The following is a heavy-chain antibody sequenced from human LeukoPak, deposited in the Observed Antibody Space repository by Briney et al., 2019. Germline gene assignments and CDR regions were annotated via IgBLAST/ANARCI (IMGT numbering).Heavy chain of an antibody. Sequence: SETLSLTCTVSGGSISSYYWSWIRQPPGKGLEWIGYIYYSGSTNFNPSLKSGVTISVDTSKKQFSLKLSSVTAADTAVYYCAGGHYSSGWYGGYWGQGTLVTVSS. CDR2: IYYSGST. CDR1: GGSISSYY. D-gene: IGHD6-19*01. J-gene: IGHJ4*02. V-gene: IGHV4-59*01. CDR3: AGGHYSSGWYGGY.